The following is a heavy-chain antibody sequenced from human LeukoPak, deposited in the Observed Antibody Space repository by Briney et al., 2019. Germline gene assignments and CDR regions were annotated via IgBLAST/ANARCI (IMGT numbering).Heavy chain of an antibody. CDR1: GGTFSSYA. V-gene: IGHV1-69*13. J-gene: IGHJ4*02. CDR2: IIPIFGTA. CDR3: ARATIDYGGNRYYFDY. D-gene: IGHD4-23*01. Sequence: SVKVSCKASGGTFSSYAISWVRQAPGQGLEWMGGIIPIFGTANYAQKFQGRVTITADESTSTAYMELSSLRSEDTAVYYFARATIDYGGNRYYFDYWGQGTLVTVSS.